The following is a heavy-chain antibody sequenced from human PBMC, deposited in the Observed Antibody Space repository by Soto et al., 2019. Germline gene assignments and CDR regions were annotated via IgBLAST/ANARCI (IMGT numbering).Heavy chain of an antibody. CDR3: AKDKGVFNWATSYFDY. D-gene: IGHD1-1*01. Sequence: GGSLRLSCAASGFTFSNYAMHWVRQAPGKGLEWVALTSYDGNNEYYTDSVKGRFTISRDNSKNTLFLQMNSPRPEDTAVYYCAKDKGVFNWATSYFDYWGQGALVTVS. J-gene: IGHJ4*02. CDR2: TSYDGNNE. V-gene: IGHV3-30*18. CDR1: GFTFSNYA.